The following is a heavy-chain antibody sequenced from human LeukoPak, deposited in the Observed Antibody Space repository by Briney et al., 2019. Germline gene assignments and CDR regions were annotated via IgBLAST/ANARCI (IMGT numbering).Heavy chain of an antibody. CDR3: ARQYYYDSRGYYYQPIDY. V-gene: IGHV3-20*04. D-gene: IGHD3-22*01. Sequence: GGSLRLSCAASGFTFDDYGMSWVRQAPGEGLEWVSGINWNGGSTGYADSVKGRFTISRDNAKNSLYLQMNSLRAEDTALYYCARQYYYDSRGYYYQPIDYWGQGTLVTVSS. CDR2: INWNGGST. J-gene: IGHJ4*02. CDR1: GFTFDDYG.